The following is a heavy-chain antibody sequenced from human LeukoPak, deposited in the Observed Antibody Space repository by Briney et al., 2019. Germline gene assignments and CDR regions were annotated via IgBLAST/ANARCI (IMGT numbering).Heavy chain of an antibody. J-gene: IGHJ4*02. V-gene: IGHV4-39*07. CDR3: ARDLGVKMWEPEYFFDY. D-gene: IGHD1-26*01. CDR2: IFYSGST. CDR1: GGSISSSSYY. Sequence: SETLSLTCTVSGGSISSSSYYWGWLRQPPGKGLEWIGSIFYSGSTYYNPSLKSRVTISVDTSKNHFSLKLTSVTAADTALYYCARDLGVKMWEPEYFFDYWGQGTLVTVSS.